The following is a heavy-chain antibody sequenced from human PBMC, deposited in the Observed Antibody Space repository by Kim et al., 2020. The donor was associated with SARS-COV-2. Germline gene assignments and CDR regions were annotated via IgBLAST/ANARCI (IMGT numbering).Heavy chain of an antibody. Sequence: GESLKISCKGSGYSFTSYWIGWVRQMPGKGLEWMGIIYPGDSDTRYSPSFQGQVTISADKSISTAYLQWSSLKASDTAMYYCARQLLWFGELTSRGGMDVWGQGTTVTVSS. CDR2: IYPGDSDT. D-gene: IGHD3-10*01. V-gene: IGHV5-51*01. CDR3: ARQLLWFGELTSRGGMDV. CDR1: GYSFTSYW. J-gene: IGHJ6*02.